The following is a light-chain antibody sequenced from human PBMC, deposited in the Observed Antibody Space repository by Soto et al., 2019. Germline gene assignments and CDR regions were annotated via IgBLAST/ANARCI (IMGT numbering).Light chain of an antibody. CDR1: QSVSTNY. V-gene: IGKV3-20*01. Sequence: EIVLTQSPGTLSLSPGDRATLSCRASQSVSTNYLACYQQKSGQAPSLLLYGASSRAIGIPGRFSGSGSGTDFNLTISSLEPEDFAVYYCQQYDNSPPHIFGGGTKVEIK. J-gene: IGKJ4*01. CDR3: QQYDNSPPHI. CDR2: GAS.